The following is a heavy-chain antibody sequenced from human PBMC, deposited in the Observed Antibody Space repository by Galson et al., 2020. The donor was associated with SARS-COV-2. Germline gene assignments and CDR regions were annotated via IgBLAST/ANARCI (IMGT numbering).Heavy chain of an antibody. J-gene: IGHJ6*02. CDR2: IRYDGSNK. CDR3: AKGPTVTPYYYYGMDV. D-gene: IGHD4-17*01. CDR1: GFTFSSYG. V-gene: IGHV3-30*02. Sequence: GESLKISCAASGFTFSSYGMHWVRQAPGKGLEWVAFIRYDGSNKYYADSVKGRFTISRDNSKNTLYLQMNSLRAEDTAVYYCAKGPTVTPYYYYGMDVWGQGTTVTVSS.